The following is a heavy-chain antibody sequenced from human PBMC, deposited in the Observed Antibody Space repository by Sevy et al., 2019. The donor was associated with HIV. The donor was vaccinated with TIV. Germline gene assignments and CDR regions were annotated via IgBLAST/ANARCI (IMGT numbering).Heavy chain of an antibody. D-gene: IGHD6-19*01. CDR1: GYTLTELS. CDR3: VTVRGRPIAVAGTLDY. Sequence: ASVKVSCKVSGYTLTELSMHWVRQAPGKGLEWMGGFDPEDGETIYAQKFQGRVTMTEDTSTDTAYMELSSLRSEDTAVYYCVTVRGRPIAVAGTLDYWGQGTLVTVSS. J-gene: IGHJ4*02. V-gene: IGHV1-24*01. CDR2: FDPEDGET.